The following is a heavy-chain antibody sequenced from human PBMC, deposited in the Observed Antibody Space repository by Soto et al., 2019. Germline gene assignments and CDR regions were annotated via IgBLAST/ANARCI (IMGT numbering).Heavy chain of an antibody. J-gene: IGHJ6*03. CDR1: GFTFSSYA. D-gene: IGHD3-22*01. CDR2: ISGSGGST. V-gene: IGHV3-23*01. CDR3: ARVRSGYRDYYYYYMDV. Sequence: PGGSLRLSCAASGFTFSSYAMSWVRQAPGKGLEWVSAISGSGGSTYYADSVKGRFTISRDNSKNTLYLQMNSLRAEDTAVYYCARVRSGYRDYYYYYMDVWGKGTTVTVSS.